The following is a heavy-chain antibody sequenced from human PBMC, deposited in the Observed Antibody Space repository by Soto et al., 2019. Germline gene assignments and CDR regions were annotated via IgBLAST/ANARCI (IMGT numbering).Heavy chain of an antibody. CDR2: ISAYNGNT. J-gene: IGHJ6*02. V-gene: IGHV1-18*04. CDR3: ARSHRYYDSSGYYPPYYYGIDV. CDR1: GYTFTSYY. D-gene: IGHD3-22*01. Sequence: ASVKVSCKASGYTFTSYYMHWVRQAPGQGLEWVGWISAYNGNTNYAQKLQGRVTMTTDTSTSTAYMELRSLRSEDTAVYYCARSHRYYDSSGYYPPYYYGIDVWGQGTTVTVSS.